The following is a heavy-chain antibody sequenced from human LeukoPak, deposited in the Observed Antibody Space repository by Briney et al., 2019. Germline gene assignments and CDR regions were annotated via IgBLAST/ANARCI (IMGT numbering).Heavy chain of an antibody. V-gene: IGHV3-48*01. Sequence: GGSLRLSCAASGFTLSTDSMNWVRQAPGKGLEWISYISYDSAIKYYADSVKGRFTISRDNSKNTLYLQMKSLTTEDTAVYYCAKGGGELGSGSLDYWGQGTLVTVSS. CDR1: GFTLSTDS. J-gene: IGHJ4*02. CDR3: AKGGGELGSGSLDY. D-gene: IGHD3-10*01. CDR2: ISYDSAIK.